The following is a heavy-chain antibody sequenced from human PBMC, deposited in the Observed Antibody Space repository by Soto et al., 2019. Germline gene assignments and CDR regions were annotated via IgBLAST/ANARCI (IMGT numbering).Heavy chain of an antibody. Sequence: QVQLVQSGAEVRKPGSSVKVSCQSFGGSFSSYAFSWVRQAPGQGLEWMGGLIVILGTTNYAQKFKGRVTVTADESTSTAYMEVSSLESEDTAIYYCASGYYDSSGYSIDYWGPGTQVTVSS. CDR1: GGSFSSYA. CDR2: LIVILGTT. J-gene: IGHJ4*02. V-gene: IGHV1-69*01. CDR3: ASGYYDSSGYSIDY. D-gene: IGHD3-22*01.